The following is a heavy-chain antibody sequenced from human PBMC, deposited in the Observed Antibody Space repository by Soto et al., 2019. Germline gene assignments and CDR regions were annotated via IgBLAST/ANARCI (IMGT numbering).Heavy chain of an antibody. CDR3: AKDQGAYGGALYYYYYYGMDV. J-gene: IGHJ6*02. CDR2: ISYDGSNK. V-gene: IGHV3-30*18. Sequence: QVQLVESGGGVVQPGRSLRLSCAASGFTFSSYGMHWVRQAPGKGLEWVAVISYDGSNKYYADSVKGRFTISRDNSKNTLYLQMNSLRAEDTAVYYCAKDQGAYGGALYYYYYYGMDVWGQGTTVTVSS. D-gene: IGHD4-17*01. CDR1: GFTFSSYG.